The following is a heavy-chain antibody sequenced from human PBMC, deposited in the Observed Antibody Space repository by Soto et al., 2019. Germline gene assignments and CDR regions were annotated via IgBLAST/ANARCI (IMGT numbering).Heavy chain of an antibody. CDR1: GGSFSGYY. CDR2: INHSGST. V-gene: IGHV4-34*01. D-gene: IGHD2-15*01. J-gene: IGHJ4*02. Sequence: SETLSLTCAVYGGSFSGYYWSWIRQPPGKGLEWIGEINHSGSTNYNPSLKSRVTISVDTSKNQFSLKLSSVTAADTAVYYCARKGCCSGGSCHPGRYFDYWGQGTLVTVSS. CDR3: ARKGCCSGGSCHPGRYFDY.